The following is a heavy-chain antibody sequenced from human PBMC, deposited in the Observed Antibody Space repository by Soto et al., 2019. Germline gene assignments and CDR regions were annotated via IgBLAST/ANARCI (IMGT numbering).Heavy chain of an antibody. J-gene: IGHJ4*02. CDR2: IVVGSGNT. V-gene: IGHV1-58*01. CDR3: AAGRFLEWFPDY. Sequence: SVKVSCKASGFTFTSSAVQWVRQARGQRLEWIGWIVVGSGNTNYAQKFQERVTITRDMSTSTAYMELSSLRSEDTAVYYCAAGRFLEWFPDYWGQGTLVTVSS. CDR1: GFTFTSSA. D-gene: IGHD3-3*01.